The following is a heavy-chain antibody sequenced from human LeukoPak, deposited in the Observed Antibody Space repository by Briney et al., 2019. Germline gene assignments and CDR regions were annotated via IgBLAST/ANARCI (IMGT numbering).Heavy chain of an antibody. Sequence: ASVKVSCKASGYTFTNYDISWVRQAPGQGLEWMGWVTPNSGNTGYAQKFQGRVTMTRDTSISTAYMELSSLRSEDTAVYYCARNYYGSGTFDSWGQGTLVTVSS. J-gene: IGHJ4*02. D-gene: IGHD3-10*01. CDR1: GYTFTNYD. CDR3: ARNYYGSGTFDS. V-gene: IGHV1-8*01. CDR2: VTPNSGNT.